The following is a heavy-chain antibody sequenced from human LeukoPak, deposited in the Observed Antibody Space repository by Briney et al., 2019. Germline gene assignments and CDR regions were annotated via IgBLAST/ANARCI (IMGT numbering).Heavy chain of an antibody. CDR2: IYSGDIT. Sequence: GGSLRLSCAASGFTVSSNYMSWVRQAPGKGLEWVSVIYSGDITYYADSVKGRFTISRDNAKNTLYLQMNSLRAEDTAVYYCAMGPYYYDSSGYYYWGQGTLVTVSS. D-gene: IGHD3-22*01. CDR3: AMGPYYYDSSGYYY. J-gene: IGHJ4*02. V-gene: IGHV3-66*01. CDR1: GFTVSSNY.